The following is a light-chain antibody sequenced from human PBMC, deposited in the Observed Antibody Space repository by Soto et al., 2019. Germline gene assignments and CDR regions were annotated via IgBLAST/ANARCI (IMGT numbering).Light chain of an antibody. J-gene: IGKJ3*01. Sequence: EMVMTQSPATLSVSPGERVTLSCRASESVHRNLAWYQQKPGQGPSLLIYYASTRATGVPDRSTGSGSGTEFTLTISSLQSEDFGVYHCQLYSNWPPTFGPGTKVEIK. CDR3: QLYSNWPPT. CDR1: ESVHRN. V-gene: IGKV3-15*01. CDR2: YAS.